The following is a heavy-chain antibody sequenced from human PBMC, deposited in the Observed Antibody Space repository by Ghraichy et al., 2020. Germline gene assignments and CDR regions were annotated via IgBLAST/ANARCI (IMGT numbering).Heavy chain of an antibody. Sequence: GESLNISCAASGFTFAAYAMAWVRQAPGRGLEWVSTISGSGGNRQYTDSGKGRFTISRDNSKNTLYLQMNSLRAEDTAVYFCARDPGYCSTATCYAEGGWFDPWGQGTLVTVSS. CDR1: GFTFAAYA. V-gene: IGHV3-23*01. D-gene: IGHD2-2*01. J-gene: IGHJ5*02. CDR2: ISGSGGNR. CDR3: ARDPGYCSTATCYAEGGWFDP.